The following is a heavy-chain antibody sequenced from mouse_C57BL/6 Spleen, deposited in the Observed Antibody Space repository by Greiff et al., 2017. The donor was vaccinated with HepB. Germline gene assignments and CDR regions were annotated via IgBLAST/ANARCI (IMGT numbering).Heavy chain of an antibody. CDR2: ISGGGGNT. Sequence: EVQRVESGGGLVKPGGSLKLSCAASGFTFSSYTMSWVRQTPEKRLEWVATISGGGGNTYYPDSVKGRFTISRDNAKNTLYLQMSSLRSEDTALYYCARHYGNFFDYWGQGTTLTVSS. V-gene: IGHV5-9*01. CDR3: ARHYGNFFDY. CDR1: GFTFSSYT. D-gene: IGHD2-1*01. J-gene: IGHJ2*01.